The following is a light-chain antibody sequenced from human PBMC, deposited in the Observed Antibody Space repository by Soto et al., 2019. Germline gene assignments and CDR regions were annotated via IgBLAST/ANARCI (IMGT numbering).Light chain of an antibody. J-gene: IGKJ1*01. CDR3: QQSFNLPRT. CDR2: AAS. V-gene: IGKV1-39*01. Sequence: DIQMTQSPSSLSASVGEAITITLRASQSISSSLNWFQHSPGQPPKLLLFAASNLHAGVPPRFSGSGSGTSFSLTIRSLQPEDFATYYCQQSFNLPRTFGPGTKVDIK. CDR1: QSISSS.